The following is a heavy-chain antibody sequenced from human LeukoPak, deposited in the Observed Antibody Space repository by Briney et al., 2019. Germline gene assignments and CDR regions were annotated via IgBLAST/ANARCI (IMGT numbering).Heavy chain of an antibody. CDR2: INHSGST. Sequence: PSETLSLTCAVYGGSFSGYYWSWIRQPPGKGLEWIGEINHSGSTNYNPSLKSRVTISVDTSKNQFSLKLSSVTAADTAVYYCARDHRPGYYGMDVWGQGTTVTVSS. CDR1: GGSFSGYY. J-gene: IGHJ6*02. V-gene: IGHV4-34*01. CDR3: ARDHRPGYYGMDV. D-gene: IGHD7-27*01.